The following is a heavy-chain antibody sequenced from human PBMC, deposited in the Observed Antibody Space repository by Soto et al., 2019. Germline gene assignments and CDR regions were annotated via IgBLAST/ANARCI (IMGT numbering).Heavy chain of an antibody. J-gene: IGHJ5*02. Sequence: SETLSLTCSVSGGTISGYYGTWIRQPAGKGLEWIGRIYSSGNTKYNPSLQSRVTMSLDTSNNQFSLRLTSVTAADTAVYYCARGQRFSDWFDPWGQGTLVTVSS. CDR3: ARGQRFSDWFDP. CDR1: GGTISGYY. CDR2: IYSSGNT. D-gene: IGHD3-3*01. V-gene: IGHV4-4*07.